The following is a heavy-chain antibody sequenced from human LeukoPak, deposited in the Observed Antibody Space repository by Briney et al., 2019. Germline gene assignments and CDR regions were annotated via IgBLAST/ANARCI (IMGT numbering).Heavy chain of an antibody. Sequence: GGSLRLSCAASGFTFSSNYMSWVRQAPGKGLEWVSVIYSGGSTYYADSVKGRFTISRDNSKNTLYLQMNSLRAEDTAVYYCARGRDGYTFDYWGQGTLVTVSS. V-gene: IGHV3-66*01. CDR1: GFTFSSNY. CDR3: ARGRDGYTFDY. D-gene: IGHD5-24*01. CDR2: IYSGGST. J-gene: IGHJ4*02.